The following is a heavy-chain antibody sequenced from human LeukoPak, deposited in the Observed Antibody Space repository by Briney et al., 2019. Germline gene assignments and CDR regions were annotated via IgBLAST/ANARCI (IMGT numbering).Heavy chain of an antibody. V-gene: IGHV3-48*03. D-gene: IGHD5-12*01. J-gene: IGHJ6*03. CDR2: ISSSGSTI. CDR3: AKSDYESLYYYMDV. CDR1: GFTFSSYE. Sequence: GGSLRLSCAASGFTFSSYEMNWVRQAPGKGLEWVASISSSGSTIYYADSVKGRFTISRDNAKNSLYLHMSSLRADDTAVYYCAKSDYESLYYYMDVWGRGTTVTISS.